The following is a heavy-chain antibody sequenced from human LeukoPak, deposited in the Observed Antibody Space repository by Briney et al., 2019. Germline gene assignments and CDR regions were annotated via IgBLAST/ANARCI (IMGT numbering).Heavy chain of an antibody. CDR3: AIRGSYGSDPYYYYGMDV. Sequence: PSETLSLTCTVSGGSISSYYWSWIRQPPGKGLEWIGYIYYSGSTNYNPSLKSRVTISVDTSKNQFSLKLSSVTAADTAVYYCAIRGSYGSDPYYYYGMDVWGQGTTVTVSS. V-gene: IGHV4-59*08. CDR1: GGSISSYY. CDR2: IYYSGST. D-gene: IGHD3-10*01. J-gene: IGHJ6*02.